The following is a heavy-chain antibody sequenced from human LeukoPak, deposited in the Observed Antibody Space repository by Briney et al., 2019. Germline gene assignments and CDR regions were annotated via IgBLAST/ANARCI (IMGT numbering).Heavy chain of an antibody. CDR3: ARAKGGSGVD. Sequence: SETLSLTCAVSGYSISSGYYWGWIRQPPGKGLEWIGSIHHSGSTYYNPSLKSRVTISVDTSKNQFSLKLSSVTAADTAVYYCARAKGGSGVDWGQGTLVTVSS. V-gene: IGHV4-38-2*01. CDR1: GYSISSGYY. CDR2: IHHSGST. J-gene: IGHJ4*02. D-gene: IGHD3-10*01.